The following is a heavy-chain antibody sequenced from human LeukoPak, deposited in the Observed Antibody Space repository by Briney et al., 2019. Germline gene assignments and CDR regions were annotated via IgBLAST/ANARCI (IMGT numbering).Heavy chain of an antibody. CDR1: GFTFSSYA. J-gene: IGHJ4*02. CDR2: ISGSGGST. D-gene: IGHD3-22*01. Sequence: GGSLRLPCAASGFTFSSYAMSWVRQAPGKGLEWVSAISGSGGSTYYADSVKGRFTISRDNSKNTPYLQMNSLRAEDTAVYYCAKDPERITMIVVIQDYFDYWGQGTLVTVSS. CDR3: AKDPERITMIVVIQDYFDY. V-gene: IGHV3-23*01.